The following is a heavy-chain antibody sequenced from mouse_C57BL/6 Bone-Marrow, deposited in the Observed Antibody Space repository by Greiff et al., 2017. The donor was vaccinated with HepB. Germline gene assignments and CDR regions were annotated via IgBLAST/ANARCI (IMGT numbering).Heavy chain of an antibody. CDR1: GYAFSSYW. CDR2: IYPGDGDT. CDR3: ARGGSGYPCYFDY. V-gene: IGHV1-80*01. Sequence: VQLQQSGAELVKPGASVKISCKASGYAFSSYWMNWVKQRPGKGLEWIGQIYPGDGDTNYNGKFKGKATLTADKSSSTAYMQLSSLTSEDSAVYFCARGGSGYPCYFDYWGQGTTLTVSS. J-gene: IGHJ2*01. D-gene: IGHD3-2*02.